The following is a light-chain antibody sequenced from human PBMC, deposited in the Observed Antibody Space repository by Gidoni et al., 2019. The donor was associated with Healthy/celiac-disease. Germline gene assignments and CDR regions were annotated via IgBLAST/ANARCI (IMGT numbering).Light chain of an antibody. J-gene: IGKJ2*01. CDR3: QQYNSYPYT. CDR1: QSISSW. Sequence: DIQMTQSPSTLSASVGDRVTIPCRASQSISSWLAWYQQKPGKAPKLLIYDASSLESGVPSRFSGSGSGTEFTLTLSSLQPDDFATYYCQQYNSYPYTFXXXTKLEIK. V-gene: IGKV1-5*01. CDR2: DAS.